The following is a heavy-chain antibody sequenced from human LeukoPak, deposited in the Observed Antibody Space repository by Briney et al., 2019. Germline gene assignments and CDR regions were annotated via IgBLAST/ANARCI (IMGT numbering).Heavy chain of an antibody. D-gene: IGHD3-10*01. CDR1: GGTFSSYA. Sequence: ASVKVSCKASGGTFSSYAISWVRQAPGQGLEWMGGIIPIFGTANYAQKFQGRVTITADESTSTAYMELSSLRSEDTAVYYCARDSPDVVRGVTTYYYYGMGVWGKGTTVTVSS. J-gene: IGHJ6*04. CDR2: IIPIFGTA. CDR3: ARDSPDVVRGVTTYYYYGMGV. V-gene: IGHV1-69*13.